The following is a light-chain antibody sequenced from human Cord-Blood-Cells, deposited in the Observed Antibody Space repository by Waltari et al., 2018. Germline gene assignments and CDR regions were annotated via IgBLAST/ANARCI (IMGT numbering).Light chain of an antibody. CDR3: AAWDDSLNAVV. Sequence: QSVLTQPPSASGTPGQRVPISCSGSSSTTGSNTVNWYQPLPGTAPKLLIYSNNQRPSGVPDRFSGSKSGTSASLAISGLQSEDEADYYCAAWDDSLNAVVFGGGTKLTVL. J-gene: IGLJ2*01. CDR2: SNN. CDR1: SSTTGSNT. V-gene: IGLV1-44*01.